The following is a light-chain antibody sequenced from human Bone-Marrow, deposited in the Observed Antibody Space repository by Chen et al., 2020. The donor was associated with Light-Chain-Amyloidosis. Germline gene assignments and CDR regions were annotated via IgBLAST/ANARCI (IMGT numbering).Light chain of an antibody. CDR2: DVS. CDR3: SSHTSSSTLVV. CDR1: SSDVGGYDY. Sequence: QSALTQPAPVSGSPGQSITISCLGTSSDVGGYDYVSWYQQPPGKAPKLMVYDVSNRPSGVSNRFSASKSGNTASLTISGLQPEDEADYYCSSHTSSSTLVVFGGGTKLTVL. J-gene: IGLJ2*01. V-gene: IGLV2-14*01.